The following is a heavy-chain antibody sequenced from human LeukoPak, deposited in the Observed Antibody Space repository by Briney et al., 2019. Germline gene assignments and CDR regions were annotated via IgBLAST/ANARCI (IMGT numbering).Heavy chain of an antibody. Sequence: VASVKVSCKASGGTFSSYAISWVRQAPGQGLEWMGGIIPIFGTANYAQKFQGRVTISVDESTSTAYMELSSLRSEDTAVYYCARVRGLEDLGYYFDYWGQGTLVTVSS. J-gene: IGHJ4*02. CDR3: ARVRGLEDLGYYFDY. D-gene: IGHD1-1*01. CDR2: IIPIFGTA. CDR1: GGTFSSYA. V-gene: IGHV1-69*13.